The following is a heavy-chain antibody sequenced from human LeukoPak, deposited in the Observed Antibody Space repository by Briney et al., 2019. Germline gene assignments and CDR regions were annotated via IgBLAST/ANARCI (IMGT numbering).Heavy chain of an antibody. V-gene: IGHV3-23*01. J-gene: IGHJ4*02. D-gene: IGHD3-10*01. CDR2: ISGSGGST. CDR3: AKDGSGSYPAIGY. CDR1: GLTFSSYG. Sequence: GGSLRLSCAASGLTFSSYGMSWVRQAPGKGLEWVSAISGSGGSTYYADSVKGRFTISRDNSKNTLYLQMNSLRAEDTAVYYCAKDGSGSYPAIGYWGQGTLVTVSS.